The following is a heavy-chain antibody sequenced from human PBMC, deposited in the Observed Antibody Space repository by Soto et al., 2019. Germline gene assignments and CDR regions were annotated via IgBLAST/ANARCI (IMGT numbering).Heavy chain of an antibody. Sequence: GGSLRLSCISSGFTLRTYTMNWVRQAPGKGLEWVSGIRGFSPYTFYAESVKGRFTISRDNAKNSLYLQMNSLRAEDTAVYYCARDRGYDAHDYYYNAMDVWGQGTTVTVSS. D-gene: IGHD2-15*01. CDR2: IRGFSPYT. CDR3: ARDRGYDAHDYYYNAMDV. J-gene: IGHJ6*02. V-gene: IGHV3-21*01. CDR1: GFTLRTYT.